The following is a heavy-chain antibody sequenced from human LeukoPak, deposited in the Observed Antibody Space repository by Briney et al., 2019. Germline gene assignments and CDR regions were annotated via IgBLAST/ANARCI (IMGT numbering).Heavy chain of an antibody. V-gene: IGHV1-46*01. CDR1: GYTFTSYY. D-gene: IGHD2-21*02. CDR2: INPSGGST. J-gene: IGHJ4*02. Sequence: ASVKVSCKASGYTFTSYYMHWVRHAPGQGLEWMGIINPSGGSTSYAQKFQGRVTMTRDTSTSTVYMELSSLRSEATAVYYCARDLCGDCQTDYWGQGTLVTVSS. CDR3: ARDLCGDCQTDY.